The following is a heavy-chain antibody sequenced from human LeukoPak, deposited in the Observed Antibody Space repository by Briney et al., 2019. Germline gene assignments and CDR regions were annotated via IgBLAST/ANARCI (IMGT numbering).Heavy chain of an antibody. D-gene: IGHD2-2*01. CDR2: MSAQNGNK. V-gene: IGHV1-18*01. CDR1: GYTLTSYG. CDR3: ARDVPLIVVVQAAMNAFDI. J-gene: IGHJ3*02. Sequence: RRASVTVSCKASGYTLTSYGISWVRQAPGQGHECVVGMSAQNGNKNYAQKLQGRVTITTDKSKSTVYMELRSLRSDDTAVYYCARDVPLIVVVQAAMNAFDIWGQGTMVTVSS.